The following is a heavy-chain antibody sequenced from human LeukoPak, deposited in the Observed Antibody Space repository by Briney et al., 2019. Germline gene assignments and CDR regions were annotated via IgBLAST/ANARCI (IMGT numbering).Heavy chain of an antibody. CDR2: ISYDGSNK. J-gene: IGHJ3*02. CDR3: ARDGNWNAIDI. Sequence: GGSLRLSCAASGFTFSSYGMHWVRQAPGKGLEWVAVISYDGSNKYYADSVKGRFTISRDNAKNSLYLQMNSLRAEDTALYYCARDGNWNAIDIWGQGTMVTVSS. D-gene: IGHD1-1*01. CDR1: GFTFSSYG. V-gene: IGHV3-30*03.